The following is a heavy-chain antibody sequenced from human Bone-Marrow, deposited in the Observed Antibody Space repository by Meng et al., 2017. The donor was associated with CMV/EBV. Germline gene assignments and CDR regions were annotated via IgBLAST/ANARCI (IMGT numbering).Heavy chain of an antibody. CDR1: GYTFTSYG. CDR3: ARDQVIWGATPALDYYYGMDV. CDR2: ISAYNGNT. Sequence: ASVKVSCKASGYTFTSYGISGGRQAPGQGLEWMGWISAYNGNTNYAQKLQGRVTMTTDTSTSTAYMELRSLRSDDTAVYYCARDQVIWGATPALDYYYGMDVWGQGTTVTVSS. D-gene: IGHD1-26*01. V-gene: IGHV1-18*01. J-gene: IGHJ6*02.